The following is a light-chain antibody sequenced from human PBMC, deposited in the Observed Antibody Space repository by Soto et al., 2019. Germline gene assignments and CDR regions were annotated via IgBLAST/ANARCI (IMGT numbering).Light chain of an antibody. CDR1: SSDVGGYNY. CDR3: SSYTGSSTLGD. J-gene: IGLJ1*01. V-gene: IGLV2-14*01. CDR2: DVS. Sequence: QSVLTQPASVSGSPGQSITSSCTGTSSDVGGYNYVSWYQQHPGKAPKLMIYDVSNRPSGVSNRFSGSKSGNTASLTISGLQAEDEADYSCSSYTGSSTLGDFGTGTKVTVL.